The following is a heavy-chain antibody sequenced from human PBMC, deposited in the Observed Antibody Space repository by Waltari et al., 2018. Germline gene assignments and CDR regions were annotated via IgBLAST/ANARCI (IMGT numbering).Heavy chain of an antibody. V-gene: IGHV3-11*06. CDR1: GFTFSDYY. Sequence: GESGGGLVKPGGSLRLSCAASGFTFSDYYMSWIRQAPGKGLEWVSYISSSSSYTNYADSVKGRFTIFRDNAKHSLYVQMNSLRAEDTAVYYCARVMAVAGTEYYYYGMDVWGQGTTVTVSS. D-gene: IGHD6-19*01. CDR2: ISSSSSYT. J-gene: IGHJ6*02. CDR3: ARVMAVAGTEYYYYGMDV.